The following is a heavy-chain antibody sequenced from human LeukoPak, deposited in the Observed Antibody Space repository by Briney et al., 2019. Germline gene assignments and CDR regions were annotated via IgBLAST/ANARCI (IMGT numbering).Heavy chain of an antibody. J-gene: IGHJ4*02. Sequence: GGSLRLSCAASGFTFSNYGMDWVRQAPGKWLEWVSYISSSSTSIYYADSVKGRFTISRDNAKNSLFLQMNSLRAEDTAVYYCARGGAARPDYWGQGTLVTVSS. CDR2: ISSSSTSI. CDR3: ARGGAARPDY. D-gene: IGHD6-6*01. CDR1: GFTFSNYG. V-gene: IGHV3-48*01.